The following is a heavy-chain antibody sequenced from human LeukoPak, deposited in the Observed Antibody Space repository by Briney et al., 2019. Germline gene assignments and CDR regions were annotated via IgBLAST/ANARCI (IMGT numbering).Heavy chain of an antibody. J-gene: IGHJ4*02. CDR1: GYSFSSYW. V-gene: IGHV5-51*01. Sequence: GESLKISCKGSGYSFSSYWIGWVRQMPGKGPEWMGIIYPGDSDTRYSPSFQGQVTISADKSMSTAYLQWSSLKASDTAMYYCARHAAAVRDYGSGSYFYIDYWGQGTLVTVSS. CDR2: IYPGDSDT. D-gene: IGHD3-10*01. CDR3: ARHAAAVRDYGSGSYFYIDY.